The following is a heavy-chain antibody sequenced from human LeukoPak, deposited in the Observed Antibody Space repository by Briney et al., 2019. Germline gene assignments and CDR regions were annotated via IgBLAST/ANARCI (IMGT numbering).Heavy chain of an antibody. V-gene: IGHV4-34*01. CDR3: ARRVFNCSGGSCYGDFDY. J-gene: IGHJ4*02. CDR1: GGSFGGYY. Sequence: SETLSLTCAVYGGSFGGYYWSWIRQPPGKGLEWIGEINHSGSTNYNPSLKSRVTISVDTSKNQFSLKLSSVTAADTAVYYCARRVFNCSGGSCYGDFDYWGQGTLVTVSS. D-gene: IGHD2-15*01. CDR2: INHSGST.